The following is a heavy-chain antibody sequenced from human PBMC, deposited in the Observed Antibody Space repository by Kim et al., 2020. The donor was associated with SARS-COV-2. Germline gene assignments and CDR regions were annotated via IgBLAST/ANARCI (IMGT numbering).Heavy chain of an antibody. CDR3: ARDGDGGKPDY. J-gene: IGHJ4*02. V-gene: IGHV1-69*01. CDR2: A. Sequence: ANYAQKFQGRVTITADESTSTAYMGLSSLRSEDTAVYYCARDGDGGKPDYWGQGTLVTVSS. D-gene: IGHD2-15*01.